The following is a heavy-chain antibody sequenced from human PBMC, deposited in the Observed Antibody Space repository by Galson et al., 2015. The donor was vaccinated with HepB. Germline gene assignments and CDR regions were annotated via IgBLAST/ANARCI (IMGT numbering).Heavy chain of an antibody. CDR2: ISYDGRNQ. CDR3: ARDSGYVSGWYAGRGGFDY. CDR1: GFTLSSYA. Sequence: SLRLSCAASGFTLSSYAIHWVRQAPGKGLEWVTVISYDGRNQNYADPVMGRFTISRDNSKDTVYLQMSSLRADDTAVYYCARDSGYVSGWYAGRGGFDYWGQGTLVTVSS. J-gene: IGHJ4*02. D-gene: IGHD6-19*01. V-gene: IGHV3-30*03.